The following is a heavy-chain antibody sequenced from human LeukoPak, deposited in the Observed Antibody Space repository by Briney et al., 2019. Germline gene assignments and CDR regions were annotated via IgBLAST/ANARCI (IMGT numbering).Heavy chain of an antibody. CDR3: ASKSYYYGSGICY. J-gene: IGHJ4*02. CDR2: INHSGST. CDR1: GGSISSGGYY. Sequence: SETLSLTCTVSGGSISSGGYYWSWIRQPPGKGLEWIGEINHSGSTNYNPSLKSRVTISVDTSKNQFSLKLSSVTAADTAVYYCASKSYYYGSGICYWGQAAIVTFSS. V-gene: IGHV4-39*07. D-gene: IGHD3-10*01.